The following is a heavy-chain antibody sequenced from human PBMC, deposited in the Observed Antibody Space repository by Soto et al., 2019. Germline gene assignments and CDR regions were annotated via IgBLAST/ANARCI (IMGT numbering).Heavy chain of an antibody. D-gene: IGHD6-6*01. CDR2: IYYSGST. CDR1: GGSISSGSYS. Sequence: PSETLSLTCVVSGGSISSGSYSWSWIRQPPGKGLEWIGSIYYSGSTYYNPSLKSRVTISVDTSKNQFSLKLSSVTAADTAVYYCARLFPYSSSSDSDYWGQGTLVTVSS. V-gene: IGHV4-39*01. CDR3: ARLFPYSSSSDSDY. J-gene: IGHJ4*02.